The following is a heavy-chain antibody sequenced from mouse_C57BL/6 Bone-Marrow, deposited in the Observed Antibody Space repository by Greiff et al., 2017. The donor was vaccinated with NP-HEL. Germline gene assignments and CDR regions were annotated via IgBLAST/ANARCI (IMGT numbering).Heavy chain of an antibody. CDR3: ARDYGSGLFDV. CDR1: GFTFSDYY. CDR2: INYDGSST. D-gene: IGHD1-1*01. J-gene: IGHJ1*03. Sequence: EVMLVESEGGLVQPGSSMKLSCTASGFTFSDYYMAWVRQVPEKGLEWVANINYDGSSTYYLDSLKSRFIISRDNAKNILYLQMSSLKSEDTATYYCARDYGSGLFDVWGTGTTVTVSS. V-gene: IGHV5-16*01.